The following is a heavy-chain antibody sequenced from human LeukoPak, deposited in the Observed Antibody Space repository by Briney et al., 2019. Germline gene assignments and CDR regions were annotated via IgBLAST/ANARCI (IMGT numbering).Heavy chain of an antibody. CDR2: IYYSGST. J-gene: IGHJ3*02. D-gene: IGHD1-1*01. CDR3: ARLRIWNAFDI. CDR1: GGSISSSSYY. Sequence: SETLSLTCTVSGGSISSSSYYWGWIRRPPGKGLEWIGSIYYSGSTYYNPSLKSRVTISVDTSKNQFSLKLSSVTAADTAVYYCARLRIWNAFDIWGQGTMVTVSS. V-gene: IGHV4-39*01.